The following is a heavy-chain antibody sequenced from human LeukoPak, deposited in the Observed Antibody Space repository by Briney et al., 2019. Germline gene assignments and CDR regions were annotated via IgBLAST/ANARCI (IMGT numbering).Heavy chain of an antibody. V-gene: IGHV3-21*01. D-gene: IGHD4-11*01. CDR2: ISSSISYI. Sequence: GGSLRLSCAASGLTFSSYSMNWVRQAPGKGLEWVSSISSSISYIYYADSVKGRFTISRDNAKNSLYLQMNSLRAEDTAVYYCARDPYSGLFDYWGQGTLVTVSS. J-gene: IGHJ4*02. CDR1: GLTFSSYS. CDR3: ARDPYSGLFDY.